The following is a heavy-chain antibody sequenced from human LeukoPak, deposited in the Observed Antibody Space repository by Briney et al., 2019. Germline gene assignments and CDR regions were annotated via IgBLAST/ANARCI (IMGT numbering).Heavy chain of an antibody. Sequence: SVKVSCKASGGTFSSYAISWVRQAPGQGLEWMGRIIPILGIANYAQKFQGRVTITADKSTSTAYMELGSLRSEDTAVYYCARSYDILTGYSPDYYFDYWGQGTLVTVSS. V-gene: IGHV1-69*04. CDR3: ARSYDILTGYSPDYYFDY. J-gene: IGHJ4*02. CDR1: GGTFSSYA. D-gene: IGHD3-9*01. CDR2: IIPILGIA.